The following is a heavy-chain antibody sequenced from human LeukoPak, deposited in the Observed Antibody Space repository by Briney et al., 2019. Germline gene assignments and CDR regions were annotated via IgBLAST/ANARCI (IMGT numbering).Heavy chain of an antibody. J-gene: IGHJ5*02. CDR3: ARTTRRDGYKGWFDP. V-gene: IGHV1-69*02. CDR1: GFTISNYN. Sequence: PGGSLRLSCAASGFTISNYNMNWVRQAPGKGLEWMGRIIPILGIANYAQKFQGRVTITADKSTSTAYMELSSLRSEDTAVYYCARTTRRDGYKGWFDPWGQGTLVTVSS. D-gene: IGHD5-24*01. CDR2: IIPILGIA.